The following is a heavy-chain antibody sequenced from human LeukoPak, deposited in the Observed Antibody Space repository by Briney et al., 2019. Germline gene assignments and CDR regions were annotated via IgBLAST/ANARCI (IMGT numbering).Heavy chain of an antibody. D-gene: IGHD3-10*01. CDR3: ATSGFGETPFDY. J-gene: IGHJ4*02. V-gene: IGHV4-38-2*01. CDR1: GYSISSGYY. Sequence: SETLSLTCAVSGYSISSGYYWGWIRQPPGKGRESIGSIYHSGSTYYNPSLKSRVTISVDTSKNQFSLKLSSVTAADTAVYYCATSGFGETPFDYWGQGTLVTVSS. CDR2: IYHSGST.